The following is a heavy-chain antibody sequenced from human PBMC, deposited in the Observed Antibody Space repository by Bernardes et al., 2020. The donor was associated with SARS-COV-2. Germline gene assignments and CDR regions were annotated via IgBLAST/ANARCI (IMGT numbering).Heavy chain of an antibody. Sequence: GGSLRLSCAASGFSFSSHWMHWVRRAPGKGLVWVSRVNTDGSSTSYADSVKGRFTISRDNAKNTLYLQMNSLSVEDTAVYYCVKGGYDYADWDYWGQGTLVTVSS. V-gene: IGHV3-74*01. CDR1: GFSFSSHW. CDR2: VNTDGSST. CDR3: VKGGYDYADWDY. D-gene: IGHD4-17*01. J-gene: IGHJ4*02.